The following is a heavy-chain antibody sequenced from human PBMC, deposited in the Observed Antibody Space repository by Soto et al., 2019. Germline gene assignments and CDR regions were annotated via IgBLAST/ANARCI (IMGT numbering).Heavy chain of an antibody. Sequence: QVQLVESGGGVVQPGRSLRLSCAASGFTFSSYGMHWVRQAPGKGLEWVAVIWYDGSNKYYADSVKGRFTISRDNSKNTLYLQMNSLIAEDTAVYYCARERFGEYGWDDAFDIWGQGTMVTVSS. V-gene: IGHV3-33*01. CDR2: IWYDGSNK. CDR3: ARERFGEYGWDDAFDI. CDR1: GFTFSSYG. D-gene: IGHD3-10*01. J-gene: IGHJ3*02.